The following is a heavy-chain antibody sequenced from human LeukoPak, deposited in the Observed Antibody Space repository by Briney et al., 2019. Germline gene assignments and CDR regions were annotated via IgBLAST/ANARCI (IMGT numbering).Heavy chain of an antibody. CDR1: GYTFTSYD. CDR3: ARRYKDCSSTSCLYYYYYMDV. J-gene: IGHJ6*03. Sequence: ASVKVSCKASGYTFTSYDINWVRQATGQGLEWMGWMNPNSGNTGYAQKFQGRVTITRNTSISTAYMELSSLRSEDTAVYYCARRYKDCSSTSCLYYYYYMDVWGKGTTVTVSS. D-gene: IGHD2-2*01. CDR2: MNPNSGNT. V-gene: IGHV1-8*03.